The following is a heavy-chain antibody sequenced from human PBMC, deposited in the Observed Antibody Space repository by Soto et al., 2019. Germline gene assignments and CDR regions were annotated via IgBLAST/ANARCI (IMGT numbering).Heavy chain of an antibody. J-gene: IGHJ4*02. CDR3: ARGFSGSVGYFGY. D-gene: IGHD2-15*01. Sequence: PSETLSLTCAVYGGSFSGYYWSWIRQPPGKGLEWIGEINHSGSTNYNPSLKSRVTISVDTSKNQFSLKLSPVTAADRAVYYCARGFSGSVGYFGYWGKGTLVT. CDR1: GGSFSGYY. V-gene: IGHV4-34*01. CDR2: INHSGST.